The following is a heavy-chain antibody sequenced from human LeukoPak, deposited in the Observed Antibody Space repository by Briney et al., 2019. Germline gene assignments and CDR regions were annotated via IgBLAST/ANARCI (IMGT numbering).Heavy chain of an antibody. D-gene: IGHD2-2*01. V-gene: IGHV1-8*03. J-gene: IGHJ4*02. CDR1: GYTFTSYD. CDR2: MNPNSGNT. CDR3: ARGLKINCSSTSCYLIY. Sequence: GASVKVSCKASGYTFTSYDINWVRQATGQGLERMGWMNPNSGNTGYAQKFQGRVTITRNTSTSTAYMELSSLRSEDTAVYYCARGLKINCSSTSCYLIYWGQGTLVTVSS.